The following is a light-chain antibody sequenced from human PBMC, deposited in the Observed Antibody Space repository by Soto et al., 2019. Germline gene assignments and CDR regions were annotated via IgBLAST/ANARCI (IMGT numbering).Light chain of an antibody. J-gene: IGKJ3*01. Sequence: EIVLTQSPATLSLSPGERATLSCRTSQSISSYLGWYQQKPGQPPRVLIYDASNRATGIPVRFSGSGSGTDFTLTISSLEPEDFAVYYCLQRSNWPLTFGPGTKIDIK. CDR2: DAS. CDR1: QSISSY. CDR3: LQRSNWPLT. V-gene: IGKV3-11*01.